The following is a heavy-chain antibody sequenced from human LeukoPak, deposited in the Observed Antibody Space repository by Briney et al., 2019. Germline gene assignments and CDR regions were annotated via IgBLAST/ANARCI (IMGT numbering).Heavy chain of an antibody. V-gene: IGHV4-30-4*01. CDR1: GGSISSGDYY. D-gene: IGHD6-13*01. CDR3: ARVRQQQLVLDY. Sequence: SETLSLTCTVSGGSISSGDYYWTWIRQPPGKGLEWIGYIYYSGSTYYNPSLKSRVTISVDTSKNQFSLKLSSVTAADTAVYYCARVRQQQLVLDYWGQGTLVTVSS. J-gene: IGHJ4*02. CDR2: IYYSGST.